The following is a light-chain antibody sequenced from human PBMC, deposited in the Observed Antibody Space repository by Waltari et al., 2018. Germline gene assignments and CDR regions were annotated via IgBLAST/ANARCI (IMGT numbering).Light chain of an antibody. V-gene: IGKV2-28*01. J-gene: IGKJ1*01. CDR3: MQALQTWT. CDR1: QSLLHSNGYYY. Sequence: DFVMTQSPLSLPVTPGEPASISCRSSQSLLHSNGYYYLDWYLQKPGQSPQLLIYLGSNRASGVPDRFTGSASGTDFTLKISRVEAEDVGVYYCMQALQTWTFGQGTKVEIK. CDR2: LGS.